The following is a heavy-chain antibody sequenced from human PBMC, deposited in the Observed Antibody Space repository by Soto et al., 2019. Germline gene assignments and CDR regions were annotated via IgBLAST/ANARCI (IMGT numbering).Heavy chain of an antibody. D-gene: IGHD3-3*01. J-gene: IGHJ4*02. CDR1: GYTFTSYG. CDR2: ISAYNGNT. V-gene: IGHV1-18*01. CDR3: ARVIFGVDYFDY. Sequence: QVQLVQSGAEVKKPGAQVKASCKAPGYTFTSYGISWVRQAPGQGLEWMGWISAYNGNTNYAQKLQDRVTMTTDTSTSTAYMELRSLRSDDTAVYYCARVIFGVDYFDYWGQGTLVTVSS.